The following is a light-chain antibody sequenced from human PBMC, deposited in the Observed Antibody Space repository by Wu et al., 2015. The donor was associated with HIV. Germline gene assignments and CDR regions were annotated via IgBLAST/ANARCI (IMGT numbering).Light chain of an antibody. CDR2: DAS. CDR1: QSIGNY. CDR3: QYRTT. Sequence: EIVLIQSPATLSVSPGDRATLSCRASQSIGNYLAWYQQKSGQTPRLLFFDASNRATGIPARFSGRGSGTDFTLTISSLESEDFAVYYCQYRTTFGQGTRLE. V-gene: IGKV3-11*01. J-gene: IGKJ5*01.